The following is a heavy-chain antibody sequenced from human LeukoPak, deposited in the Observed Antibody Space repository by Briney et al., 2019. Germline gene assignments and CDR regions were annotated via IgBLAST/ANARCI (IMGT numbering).Heavy chain of an antibody. CDR3: AKDSDGAAVIVT. CDR1: VYSFTRYH. V-gene: IGHV1-2*02. Sequence: GGAVKVSRKGVVYSFTRYHLHWMGQAPGNGVEGMGRINPNTGHPHYAYKFQGRVAMTRETPTRTAYIELSGLTSDDTARYFCAKDSDGAAVIVTWGQGSLVTVSS. CDR2: INPNTGHP. J-gene: IGHJ5*02. D-gene: IGHD1-26*01.